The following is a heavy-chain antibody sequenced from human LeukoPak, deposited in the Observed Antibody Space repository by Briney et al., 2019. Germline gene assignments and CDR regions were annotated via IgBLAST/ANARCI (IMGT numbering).Heavy chain of an antibody. CDR1: GFTFGSGMTFGNYE. D-gene: IGHD6-13*01. CDR3: ARGPNSKRVDY. Sequence: GGSLRLSCAASGFTFGSGMTFGNYEMNWVRQAPGKGLEWVSYISSDGSTIHYADSVKGRFTISRDNSKNTLYLQMNSLRAEDTAVYYCARGPNSKRVDYWGQGTLVTVSS. J-gene: IGHJ4*02. CDR2: ISSDGSTI. V-gene: IGHV3-48*03.